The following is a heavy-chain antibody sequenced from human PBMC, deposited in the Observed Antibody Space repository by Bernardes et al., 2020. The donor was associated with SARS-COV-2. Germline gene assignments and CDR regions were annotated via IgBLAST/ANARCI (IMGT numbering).Heavy chain of an antibody. Sequence: GSLSLSCAASGFTFSTYAMTWVRPAPGKGLEWVSDISGGGDNTYYADSVKGRFTISRDNSKNTLYLQMNSLRAEDSAVYYCARKSYSISSHYFDPWGQGTLVTVSS. V-gene: IGHV3-23*01. CDR2: ISGGGDNT. J-gene: IGHJ5*02. CDR1: GFTFSTYA. D-gene: IGHD6-6*01. CDR3: ARKSYSISSHYFDP.